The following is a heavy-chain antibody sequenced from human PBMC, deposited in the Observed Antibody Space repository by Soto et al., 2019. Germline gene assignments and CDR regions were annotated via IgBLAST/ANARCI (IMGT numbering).Heavy chain of an antibody. CDR3: ATPITMVRGRYYYYGMDV. V-gene: IGHV1-24*01. CDR1: GYTLTDLS. CDR2: FDPEDGET. Sequence: ASVTVSWKVSGYTLTDLSMHWVRQAPGKGLEWMGGFDPEDGETIYAQKFQGRVTMTEDTSTDTAYMELSSLRSEDTAVYYCATPITMVRGRYYYYGMDVWGQGTTVTVSS. J-gene: IGHJ6*02. D-gene: IGHD3-10*01.